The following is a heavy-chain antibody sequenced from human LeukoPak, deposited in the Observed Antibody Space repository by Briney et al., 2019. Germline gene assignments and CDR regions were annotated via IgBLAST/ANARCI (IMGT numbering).Heavy chain of an antibody. D-gene: IGHD6-19*01. CDR2: IYYSGST. CDR1: GGSISFYY. J-gene: IGHJ3*02. Sequence: SETLSLTCTVSGGSISFYYWNWIRQPPGKGLEWIGYIYYSGSTNYNPSLKSRVTISVDTSKNQFSLKLSSVTAADTAVYYCARQVYSSGWGDAFDIWGQGTVVTVSS. V-gene: IGHV4-59*08. CDR3: ARQVYSSGWGDAFDI.